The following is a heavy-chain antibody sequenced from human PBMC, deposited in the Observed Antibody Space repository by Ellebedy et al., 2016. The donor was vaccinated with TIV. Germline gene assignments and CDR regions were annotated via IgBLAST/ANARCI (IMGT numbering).Heavy chain of an antibody. CDR3: ATESGTYSSY. V-gene: IGHV3-15*01. Sequence: GESLKISXAASGFAFNNAWMSWVRSAPGKGLEWVGRFKTKTEGVTTDYAAPVKGRFTISRDDSKNTQYLEMNSLRTEDTAVYYCATESGTYSSYWGQGTLVTVSS. J-gene: IGHJ4*02. CDR1: GFAFNNAW. CDR2: FKTKTEGVTT. D-gene: IGHD1-26*01.